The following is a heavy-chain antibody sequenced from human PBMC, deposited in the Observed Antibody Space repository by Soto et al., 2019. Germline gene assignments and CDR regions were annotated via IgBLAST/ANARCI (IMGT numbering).Heavy chain of an antibody. J-gene: IGHJ4*02. V-gene: IGHV1-2*02. CDR1: GYTFTGYY. D-gene: IGHD3-10*01. CDR3: AITRGYGSGSFFDY. Sequence: ASVKVSCKASGYTFTGYYMHWVRQAPGQGLEWMGWINPNSGGTNYAQKFQGRVTMTRDTSISTAYMELSRLRSDDTAVYYCAITRGYGSGSFFDYWGQGXLVTVYS. CDR2: INPNSGGT.